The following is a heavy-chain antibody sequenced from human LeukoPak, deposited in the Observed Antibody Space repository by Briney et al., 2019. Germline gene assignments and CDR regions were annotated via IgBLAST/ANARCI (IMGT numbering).Heavy chain of an antibody. J-gene: IGHJ4*02. V-gene: IGHV4-59*01. D-gene: IGHD5-24*01. CDR3: ARGVGYNYGLYYFDY. Sequence: SETLSLTGTVSGGSISTFYWSWIRQPPGKGLEWIGYIYYSGSTNYNPSLKSRVTISVDTSRNQFSLKLSSVTAADTAVYYCARGVGYNYGLYYFDYWGQGTLVPVSS. CDR2: IYYSGST. CDR1: GGSISTFY.